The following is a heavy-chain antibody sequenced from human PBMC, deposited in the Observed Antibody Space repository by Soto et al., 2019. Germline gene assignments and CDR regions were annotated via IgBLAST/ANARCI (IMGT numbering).Heavy chain of an antibody. V-gene: IGHV1-3*01. CDR1: GYTFTSYA. D-gene: IGHD3-3*01. CDR3: ARDRDYDFWSGYWWFDP. CDR2: INAGNGNT. Sequence: ASVKVSCKASGYTFTSYAMHWVRQAPGQRLEWMGWINAGNGNTKYSQKFQGRVTITRDTSASTAYMELSSLRSEDTAVYYCARDRDYDFWSGYWWFDPWGQGTLVTVSS. J-gene: IGHJ5*02.